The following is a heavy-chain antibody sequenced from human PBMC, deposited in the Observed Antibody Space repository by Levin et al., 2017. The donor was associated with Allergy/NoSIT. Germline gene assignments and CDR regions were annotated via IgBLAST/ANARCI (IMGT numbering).Heavy chain of an antibody. Sequence: GESLKISCKASGYTFTSYAMNWVRQAPGQGLEWMGWINTNTGNPTYAQGFTGRFVFSLDTSVSTAYLQISSLKAEDTAVYYCARDRRYCSGGSCYSGGWFDPWGQGTLVTVSS. J-gene: IGHJ5*02. V-gene: IGHV7-4-1*02. CDR2: INTNTGNP. CDR1: GYTFTSYA. D-gene: IGHD2-15*01. CDR3: ARDRRYCSGGSCYSGGWFDP.